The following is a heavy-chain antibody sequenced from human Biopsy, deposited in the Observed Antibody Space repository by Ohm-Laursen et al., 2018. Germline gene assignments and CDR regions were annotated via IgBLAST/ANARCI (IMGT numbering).Heavy chain of an antibody. CDR1: GGSISSSTPYY. V-gene: IGHV4-39*01. CDR3: ARHPTGFWFDP. Sequence: GTLSLTCTVSGGSISSSTPYYWAWLRQPPGKGLEWIGSIYNTETTFYNPSLKSRVTISVDPSTNQFSLKVSSVTAADTALYFCARHPTGFWFDPWGHGTLVTISS. J-gene: IGHJ5*02. CDR2: IYNTETT.